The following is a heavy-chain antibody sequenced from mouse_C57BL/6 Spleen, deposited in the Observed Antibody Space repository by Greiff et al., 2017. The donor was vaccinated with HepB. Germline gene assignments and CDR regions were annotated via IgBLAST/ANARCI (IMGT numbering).Heavy chain of an antibody. Sequence: VQLQQSGPGLVQPSQSLSITCTVSGFSFTSYGVHWVRQSPGKGLEWLGVIWSGGSTDYNAAFISSLSIIKDNSTSQVFFKMNSLQADDTAIYYCARNNPFDYGSSLDYWGQGTTLTVSS. D-gene: IGHD1-1*01. CDR1: GFSFTSYG. J-gene: IGHJ2*01. CDR2: IWSGGST. CDR3: ARNNPFDYGSSLDY. V-gene: IGHV2-2*01.